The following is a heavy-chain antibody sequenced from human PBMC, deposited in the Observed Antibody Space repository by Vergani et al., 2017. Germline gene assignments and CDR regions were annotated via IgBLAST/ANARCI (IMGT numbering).Heavy chain of an antibody. V-gene: IGHV3-74*01. J-gene: IGHJ4*02. CDR3: ARGFDSSGSDY. D-gene: IGHD3-22*01. CDR1: GFSFSGYW. Sequence: EVQLVESGGGLIHPGGSLRLSCEGSGFSFSGYWMHWVRQSPEKGLVWMSRINGDGSGTSYADAVKGRFTISRDNAKNTLYLQMNNLRAEDTAVYYCARGFDSSGSDYWGQGTLVTVSS. CDR2: INGDGSGT.